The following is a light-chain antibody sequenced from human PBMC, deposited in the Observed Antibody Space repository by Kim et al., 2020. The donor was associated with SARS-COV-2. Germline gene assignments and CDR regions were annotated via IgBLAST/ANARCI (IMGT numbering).Light chain of an antibody. CDR3: QQRHAWPVT. Sequence: LSPGERATLTCRASQSVTSDLAWYQQKSGQAPRLLIYDASNRATGVPARFSGSGSGTDFSLTISSLEPEDFAVYYCQQRHAWPVTFGQGTRLEMK. J-gene: IGKJ5*01. CDR1: QSVTSD. V-gene: IGKV3-11*01. CDR2: DAS.